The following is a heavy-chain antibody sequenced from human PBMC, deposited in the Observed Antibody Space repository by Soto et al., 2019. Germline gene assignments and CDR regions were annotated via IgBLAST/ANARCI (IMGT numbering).Heavy chain of an antibody. V-gene: IGHV3-23*01. CDR3: AKTPGYSSGWYYFDY. J-gene: IGHJ4*02. CDR2: ISGSGGST. D-gene: IGHD6-19*01. Sequence: GGSLRLSCAASGFTFSSYAMSWVRQAPGKGLEWVSAISGSGGSTYYADSVKGRFTISRDNSKNTLYLQMNSLRAEDTAVYYCAKTPGYSSGWYYFDYWGQGTLVTVSS. CDR1: GFTFSSYA.